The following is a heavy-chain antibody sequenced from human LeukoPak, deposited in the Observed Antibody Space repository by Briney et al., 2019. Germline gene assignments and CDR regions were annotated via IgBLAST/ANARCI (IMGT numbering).Heavy chain of an antibody. CDR2: INHSGST. CDR1: GVSFSGYY. CDR3: ARHYGP. J-gene: IGHJ5*02. V-gene: IGHV4-34*01. Sequence: TASETLSPTCAGYGVSFSGYYWSWIRQPPGKGLEWIGEINHSGSTNYNPSLKSRVTISVDTSKNQFSLKLSSVTAADTAVYYCARHYGPWGQGTLVTVSS. D-gene: IGHD3-16*01.